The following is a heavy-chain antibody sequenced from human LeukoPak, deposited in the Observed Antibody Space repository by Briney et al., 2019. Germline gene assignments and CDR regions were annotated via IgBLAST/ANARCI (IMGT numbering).Heavy chain of an antibody. J-gene: IGHJ4*02. CDR1: GFALSFYL. D-gene: IGHD3-22*01. Sequence: WGALRLSRAAPGFALSFYLMNLVRQAPGEGVGGGGHIKEDGSKKNYVDSVKGRFTISRDNAKNSLYLQMNSLRAEDTAVYYCATPLDYYDSSGYHQGGDWGQGTLVTVSS. CDR3: ATPLDYYDSSGYHQGGD. CDR2: IKEDGSKK. V-gene: IGHV3-7*03.